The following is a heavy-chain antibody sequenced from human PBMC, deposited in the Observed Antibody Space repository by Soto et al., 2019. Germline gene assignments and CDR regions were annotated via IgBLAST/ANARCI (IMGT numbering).Heavy chain of an antibody. Sequence: SETLSLTCAVSGGSISSSNWWSWVRQPPGKGLEWIGEIYHSGSTNYNPSLKSRVTISVDKSKNQFSLKLSSVTAADTAVYYCARLKDIYSSSWYSHYEPFDYWGQGTLVTVSS. CDR1: GGSISSSNW. CDR3: ARLKDIYSSSWYSHYEPFDY. J-gene: IGHJ4*02. CDR2: IYHSGST. V-gene: IGHV4-4*02. D-gene: IGHD6-13*01.